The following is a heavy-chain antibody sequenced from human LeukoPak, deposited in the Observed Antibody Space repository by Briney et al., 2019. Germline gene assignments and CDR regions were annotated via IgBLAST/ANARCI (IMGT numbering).Heavy chain of an antibody. CDR2: FDPEDGET. CDR1: GYTLTELS. CDR3: ATGFYRRHGTLNYYGSGSYYPPPYYFDY. D-gene: IGHD3-10*01. V-gene: IGHV1-24*01. J-gene: IGHJ4*02. Sequence: ASVKVSCKVSGYTLTELSMHWVRQAPGKGLEWMGGFDPEDGETIYAQKFQGRVTMTEDTSTDTAYMELSSLRSEDTAVYYCATGFYRRHGTLNYYGSGSYYPPPYYFDYWGQGTLVTVSS.